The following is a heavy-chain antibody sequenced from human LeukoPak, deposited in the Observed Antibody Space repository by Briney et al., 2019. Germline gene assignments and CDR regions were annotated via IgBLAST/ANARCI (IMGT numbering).Heavy chain of an antibody. V-gene: IGHV3-23*01. Sequence: PGGSLKLSCAASGFTFSSYAMSWVRQAPGKGLEWVSAISGSGGSTYYADSVKGRFTISRDNSKNTLYLQMNSLRAEDTAVYYCAKDLGSGWFGELFYYYYYGMDVWGQGTTVTVSS. J-gene: IGHJ6*02. CDR1: GFTFSSYA. CDR2: ISGSGGST. D-gene: IGHD3-10*01. CDR3: AKDLGSGWFGELFYYYYYGMDV.